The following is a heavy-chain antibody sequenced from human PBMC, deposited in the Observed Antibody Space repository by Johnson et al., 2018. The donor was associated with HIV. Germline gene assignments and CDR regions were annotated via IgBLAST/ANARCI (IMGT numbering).Heavy chain of an antibody. CDR3: AKDPGRQWLVMCAFDI. Sequence: VQLVESWGGLVKPGGSVRLSCAVSGFTFTDAWMSWVRQAPGKGLEWVSAISGSGGSTYYADSVKGRFTISRDNSKNTLYLQMNSLRAEDTAVYYCAKDPGRQWLVMCAFDIWGQGTMVTVSS. D-gene: IGHD6-19*01. CDR1: GFTFTDAW. CDR2: ISGSGGST. V-gene: IGHV3-23*04. J-gene: IGHJ3*02.